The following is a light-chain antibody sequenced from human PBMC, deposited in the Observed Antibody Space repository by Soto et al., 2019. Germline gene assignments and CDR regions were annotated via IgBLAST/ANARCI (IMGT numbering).Light chain of an antibody. CDR2: DVS. J-gene: IGKJ1*01. CDR1: QSMGRW. V-gene: IGKV1-5*01. Sequence: DIQMTQSPSTLSASVGDRVTITCRASQSMGRWLAWYQQRPGKAPKLLMYDVSTLKGGVPSRFSGSGSGTVFTLTINNLQPEDFATYYCQQYNSHSWTFGQGSRVEIK. CDR3: QQYNSHSWT.